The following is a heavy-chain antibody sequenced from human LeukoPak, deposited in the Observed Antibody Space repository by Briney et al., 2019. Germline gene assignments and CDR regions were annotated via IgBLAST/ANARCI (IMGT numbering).Heavy chain of an antibody. V-gene: IGHV4-31*03. Sequence: PSETLSLTCTVSGGSISSGGYYWSWIRQHPGKGLEWIGYIYYSGSTYYNPSLKSRVTISVDTSKNQFSLKLSSVTAADTAVYYCARGPRYSSSWYGNYWGQGTLVTVSS. CDR1: GGSISSGGYY. CDR3: ARGPRYSSSWYGNY. CDR2: IYYSGST. D-gene: IGHD6-13*01. J-gene: IGHJ4*02.